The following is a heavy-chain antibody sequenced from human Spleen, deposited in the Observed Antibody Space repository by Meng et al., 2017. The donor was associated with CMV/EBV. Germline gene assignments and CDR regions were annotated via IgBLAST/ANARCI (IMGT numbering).Heavy chain of an antibody. D-gene: IGHD6-6*01. CDR2: INPNGGGT. CDR1: GYTFTGYY. J-gene: IGHJ6*02. V-gene: IGHV1-2*02. CDR3: ARWEYSSSYGMDV. Sequence: ASVKVSCKASGYTFTGYYVHWVRQAPGQGLEWMGWINPNGGGTNYAQKFQGRVTITRNTSISTAYMELSSLRSEDTAVYYCARWEYSSSYGMDVWGQGTTVTVSS.